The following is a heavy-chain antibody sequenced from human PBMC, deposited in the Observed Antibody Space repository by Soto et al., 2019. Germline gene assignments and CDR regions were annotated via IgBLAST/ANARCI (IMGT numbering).Heavy chain of an antibody. Sequence: SETLSLTCTVSGGSISSSSYYWGWIRQAPGKGLEWIGRIYYSGSTYYNPSLKSRITISVDTSKNQFSLKLSSVTAADTAVYYCVRGVGDYWGQGTLVTVSS. J-gene: IGHJ4*02. V-gene: IGHV4-39*01. CDR2: IYYSGST. CDR1: GGSISSSSYY. D-gene: IGHD2-15*01. CDR3: VRGVGDY.